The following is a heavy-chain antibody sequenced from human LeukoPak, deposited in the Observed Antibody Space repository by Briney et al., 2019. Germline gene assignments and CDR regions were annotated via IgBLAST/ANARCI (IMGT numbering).Heavy chain of an antibody. CDR1: GFTFSNYA. D-gene: IGHD7-27*01. J-gene: IGHJ4*02. CDR2: ITGSGGGT. V-gene: IGHV3-23*01. CDR3: AKVLTGSQDY. Sequence: GSLRLSCAASGFTFSNYAMSWVRQAPGRGLEWVSGITGSGGGTNYADSVKGRFTISRDNSENTLYLQMNSLRAEDTAVYYCAKVLTGSQDYWGQGTLVTVSS.